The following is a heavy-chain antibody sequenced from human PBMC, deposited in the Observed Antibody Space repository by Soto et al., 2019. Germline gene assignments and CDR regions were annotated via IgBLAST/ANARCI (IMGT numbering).Heavy chain of an antibody. Sequence: EVQLLESGGGWVQPGGSLRLSWAASGFTFSSYAMRLVRQAPGKGLEWVSAISGSGGRPYYADSVTGRFTISRDNSKNTLYLQMNSLRAEDTAVYYCAKGRGYGSSTSCYVGSDYWGQGTLVTVSS. J-gene: IGHJ4*02. V-gene: IGHV3-23*01. D-gene: IGHD2-2*01. CDR1: GFTFSSYA. CDR2: ISGSGGRP. CDR3: AKGRGYGSSTSCYVGSDY.